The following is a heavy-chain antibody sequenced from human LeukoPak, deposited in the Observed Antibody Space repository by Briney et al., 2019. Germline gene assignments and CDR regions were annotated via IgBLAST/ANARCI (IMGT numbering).Heavy chain of an antibody. D-gene: IGHD1/OR15-1a*01. CDR1: VGSFSGYY. V-gene: IGHV4-34*01. CDR2: INHSGST. CDR3: ARASQPDTGTIYY. Sequence: PWETLSLTCAVYVGSFSGYYWSWIRQPPGKGLEWIGEINHSGSTNYNPSLKSRVTISVDTSKNQFSLKLSAVTAADTAVYYCARASQPDTGTIYYWAQGTLVTVSS. J-gene: IGHJ4*02.